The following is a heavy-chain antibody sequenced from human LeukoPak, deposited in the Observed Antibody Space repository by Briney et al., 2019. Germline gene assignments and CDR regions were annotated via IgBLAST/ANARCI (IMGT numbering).Heavy chain of an antibody. CDR1: GFTFSSYS. CDR3: AKDRRGGSSWYLFDY. V-gene: IGHV3-21*04. CDR2: ISSSSSYI. Sequence: GGSLRLSCAASGFTFSSYSMNWVRQAPGKGLEWVSSISSSSSYIYYADSVKGRFTISRDNAKNSLYLQMNSLRAEDTAVYYCAKDRRGGSSWYLFDYWGQGTLVTVSS. J-gene: IGHJ4*02. D-gene: IGHD6-13*01.